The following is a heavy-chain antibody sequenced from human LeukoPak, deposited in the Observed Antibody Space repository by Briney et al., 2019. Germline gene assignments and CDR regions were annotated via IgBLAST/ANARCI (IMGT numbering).Heavy chain of an antibody. CDR1: GFTFSSYG. J-gene: IGHJ4*02. CDR2: IPYDGSSR. CDR3: AKDRGTVGATTFDY. Sequence: GGSLRLSCAASGFTFSSYGMHWVRQAPGKGLEWVAFIPYDGSSRHHADSVKGRFTISRDNSKNTLYLQMNSLRAEDTAVYYCAKDRGTVGATTFDYWGQGTLVTVSS. D-gene: IGHD1-26*01. V-gene: IGHV3-30*02.